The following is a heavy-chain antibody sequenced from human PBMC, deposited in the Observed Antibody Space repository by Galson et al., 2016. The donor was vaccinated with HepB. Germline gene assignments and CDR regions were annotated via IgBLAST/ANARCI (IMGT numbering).Heavy chain of an antibody. CDR1: GDSNKVHY. J-gene: IGHJ4*02. CDR2: VHSSGSS. D-gene: IGHD1-26*01. CDR3: ARDHISGTYYDY. Sequence: ETLSLTCTVSGDSNKVHYRSWIRQPPGKGLEWIGYVHSSGSSFYNPSLRGRVTISVDTSKNQFSLKLSSVTAADTAVYYCARDHISGTYYDYWGQGTLVTVSS. V-gene: IGHV4-59*11.